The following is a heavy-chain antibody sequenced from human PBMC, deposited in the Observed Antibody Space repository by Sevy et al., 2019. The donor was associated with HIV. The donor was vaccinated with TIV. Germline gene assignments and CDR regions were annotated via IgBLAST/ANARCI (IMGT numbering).Heavy chain of an antibody. CDR1: GGTFSSYA. CDR3: AREGDYGDYSQYYFDY. J-gene: IGHJ4*02. V-gene: IGHV1-69*13. D-gene: IGHD4-17*01. CDR2: NIPIFGTA. Sequence: ASVKVSCKASGGTFSSYAISWVRQAPGQGLEWMGGNIPIFGTANYAQKFQGRVTITADESTSTAYMELSSLRSEDTAVYYCAREGDYGDYSQYYFDYWGQGTLVTVSS.